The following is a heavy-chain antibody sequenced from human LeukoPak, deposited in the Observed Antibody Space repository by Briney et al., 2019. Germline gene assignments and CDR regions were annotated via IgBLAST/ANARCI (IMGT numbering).Heavy chain of an antibody. CDR1: GFTFSSSA. D-gene: IGHD1-7*01. CDR2: ISGSGTGT. CDR3: AKEGGTGTRFDY. V-gene: IGHV3-23*01. Sequence: GSLRLSCAASGFTFSSSAMSWVRQAPGKGLYWVSAISGSGTGTNYADSVKGRFTISRDNSKNTLYLQMNSLRAEDTAVYYCAKEGGTGTRFDYWGQGTLVTVSS. J-gene: IGHJ4*02.